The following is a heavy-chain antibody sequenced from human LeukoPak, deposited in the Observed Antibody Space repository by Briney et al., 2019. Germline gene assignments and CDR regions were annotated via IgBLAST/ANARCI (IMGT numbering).Heavy chain of an antibody. D-gene: IGHD3-22*01. CDR3: ARGGPYYDSSGAFDY. V-gene: IGHV4-59*01. CDR2: IYYSGST. Sequence: SETLSLTCTVSGGSISSYYWSWIRQPPGKGLEWIGYIYYSGSTNYNPSLKSRVTISVDTSKNQFSLKLSSVTAADTAVYYCARGGPYYDSSGAFDYWGQGTLVTVSS. CDR1: GGSISSYY. J-gene: IGHJ4*02.